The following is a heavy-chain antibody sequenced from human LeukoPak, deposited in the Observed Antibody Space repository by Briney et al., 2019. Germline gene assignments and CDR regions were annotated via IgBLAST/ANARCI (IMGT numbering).Heavy chain of an antibody. Sequence: GGSLRLSCAASGFTFSSYSMNWVRQARGKGLEWVSSISSSSSYIYYADSVKGRFTISRDNAKNSLYLQMNSLRAEDTAVYYCARDRVVFSSSSSYMDVWGKGTTVTVSS. D-gene: IGHD6-6*01. CDR1: GFTFSSYS. J-gene: IGHJ6*03. CDR3: ARDRVVFSSSSSYMDV. V-gene: IGHV3-21*01. CDR2: ISSSSSYI.